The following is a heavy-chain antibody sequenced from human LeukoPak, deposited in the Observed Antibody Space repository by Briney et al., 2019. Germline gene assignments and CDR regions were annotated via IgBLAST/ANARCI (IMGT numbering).Heavy chain of an antibody. Sequence: GGSLRLSCAASGFTVSSNYMSWVRQAPGKGLEWVSVIYSGGSTYYAESVKGRFTISRDNSKNTLYLQMNSLRAEDTAVYYCARDFLPGLFDHWGQGTLVTVSS. CDR1: GFTVSSNY. J-gene: IGHJ5*02. D-gene: IGHD1-14*01. CDR2: IYSGGST. CDR3: ARDFLPGLFDH. V-gene: IGHV3-66*01.